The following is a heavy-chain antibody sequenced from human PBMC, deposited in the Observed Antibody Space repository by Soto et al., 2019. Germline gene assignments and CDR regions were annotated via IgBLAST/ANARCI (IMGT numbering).Heavy chain of an antibody. Sequence: SVKVSCKASGGTFRSYAISWVRQAPGQGLEWMGGIIPIFGTANYAQKFQGRVTITADESTSTAYMELSSLRSEDTAVYYCAILVDTAMVTSPRDYWGQGTLVTVSS. D-gene: IGHD5-18*01. CDR2: IIPIFGTA. J-gene: IGHJ4*02. V-gene: IGHV1-69*13. CDR3: AILVDTAMVTSPRDY. CDR1: GGTFRSYA.